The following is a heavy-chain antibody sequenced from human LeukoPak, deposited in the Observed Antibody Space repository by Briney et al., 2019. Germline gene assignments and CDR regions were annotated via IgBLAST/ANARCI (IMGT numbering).Heavy chain of an antibody. CDR2: INHSGST. D-gene: IGHD1-26*01. CDR1: GGSFSGYY. Sequence: SETLSLTCAVYGGSFSGYYWSWIRQPPGKGLEWIGEINHSGSTNYNPSLKSRVTISVDKSKNQFSLKLSSVTAADTAVYYCGRASIVGAAGAFDIWGQGTMVTVSS. J-gene: IGHJ3*02. CDR3: GRASIVGAAGAFDI. V-gene: IGHV4-34*01.